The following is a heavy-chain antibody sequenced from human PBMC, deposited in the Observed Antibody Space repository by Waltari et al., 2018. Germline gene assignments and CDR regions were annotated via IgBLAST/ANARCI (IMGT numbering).Heavy chain of an antibody. CDR2: IYPCDSYT. J-gene: IGHJ4*02. V-gene: IGHV5-51*01. CDR3: AKSSSGGYYDY. D-gene: IGHD1-26*01. Sequence: EVQLVQSGAEVNKPGESLKLSCNGSGYRFANYWIAWVRQVPGKGLEWVGIIYPCDSYTRYSPSFQGQVTISADKSISTAYLQWSSLKASDTAMYYCAKSSSGGYYDYWGQGTLVTVSS. CDR1: GYRFANYW.